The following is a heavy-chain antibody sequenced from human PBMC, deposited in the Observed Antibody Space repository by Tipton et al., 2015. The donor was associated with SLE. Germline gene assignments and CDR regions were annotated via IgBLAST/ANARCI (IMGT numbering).Heavy chain of an antibody. CDR1: GGSISNYY. Sequence: TLSLTCTVSGGSISNYYWSCIRQPPGKGLEWIGYIYFSGSANYNPSLKSRVTISLDTSKNQFSLKLSSVTAADTAVYYCARAGGGDSNWFDPWGQGTLVTVSS. D-gene: IGHD2-21*01. CDR2: IYFSGSA. J-gene: IGHJ5*02. V-gene: IGHV4-59*12. CDR3: ARAGGGDSNWFDP.